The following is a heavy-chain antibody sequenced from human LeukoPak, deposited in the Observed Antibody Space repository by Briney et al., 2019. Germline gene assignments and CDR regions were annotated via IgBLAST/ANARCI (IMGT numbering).Heavy chain of an antibody. Sequence: PGGSRRLSCAASGFTFSSYSMNWVRQAPGKGLEWVSYISSSGSTIYYADSVKGRFTISRDNAKNSLYLQMNSLRAEDTAVYYCARASGYSSSWNRYYYYGMDVWGQGTTVTVSS. CDR3: ARASGYSSSWNRYYYYGMDV. CDR2: ISSSGSTI. CDR1: GFTFSSYS. D-gene: IGHD6-13*01. J-gene: IGHJ6*02. V-gene: IGHV3-48*04.